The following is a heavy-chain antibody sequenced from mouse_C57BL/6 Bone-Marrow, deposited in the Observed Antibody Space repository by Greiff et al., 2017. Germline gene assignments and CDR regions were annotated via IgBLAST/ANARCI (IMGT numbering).Heavy chain of an antibody. J-gene: IGHJ2*01. CDR1: GFTFTSYT. CDR3: AGHDPFDD. Sequence: EVKLVESGGGLVKPGGSLKLSCAASGFTFTSYTMSWVRQTPEQRLEWVATISGGGGNTYYPDSVKGRFTISRDNAKNTRYLHMSSLGYEGTALYYCAGHDPFDDWGKGTTLTVSS. V-gene: IGHV5-9*01. CDR2: ISGGGGNT.